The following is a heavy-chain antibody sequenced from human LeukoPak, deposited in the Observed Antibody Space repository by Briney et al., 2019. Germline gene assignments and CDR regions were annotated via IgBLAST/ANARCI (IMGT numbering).Heavy chain of an antibody. J-gene: IGHJ6*03. CDR2: VNQGGTEK. CDR1: GFIFSSQW. CDR3: VREHYFHHMDG. Sequence: GGSLKLSCAASGFIFSSQWMGWVRQAPGKGLEWVANVNQGGTEKFYVASVKGRFSISRDNAENSLYLQMNSLRAEDTAVYYCVREHYFHHMDGWGEGTTVTVSS. V-gene: IGHV3-7*01.